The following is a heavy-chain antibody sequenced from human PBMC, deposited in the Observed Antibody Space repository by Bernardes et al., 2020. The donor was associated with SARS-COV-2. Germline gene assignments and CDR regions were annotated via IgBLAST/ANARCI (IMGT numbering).Heavy chain of an antibody. D-gene: IGHD4-4*01. CDR2: IWYDGSNK. CDR1: GFTFSSSG. CDR3: ARECRGSNCGGMDV. J-gene: IGHJ6*02. Sequence: VEALILSCAASGFTFSSSGMHWVRQAPGQGLEWVAVIWYDGSNKYYADSVKGRFTISRDNSKNTLYLQMNSLRAEDTAVYYCARECRGSNCGGMDVWGQGTTVTVSS. V-gene: IGHV3-33*01.